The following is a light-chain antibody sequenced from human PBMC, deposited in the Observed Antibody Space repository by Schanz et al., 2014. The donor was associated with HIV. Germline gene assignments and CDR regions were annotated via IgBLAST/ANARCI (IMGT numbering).Light chain of an antibody. J-gene: IGKJ2*01. CDR2: KVS. V-gene: IGKV2-30*02. CDR3: MQALQTMYT. CDR1: QSLVHSGGNTY. Sequence: VVMTQSPLSLPVTLGQPASISCRSSQSLVHSGGNTYLSWFQQRPGQSPRRLIYKVSNRDSGVPDRSSGSGSGTDFTLKISRVEAEDVGVYYCMQALQTMYTFGQGTNLE.